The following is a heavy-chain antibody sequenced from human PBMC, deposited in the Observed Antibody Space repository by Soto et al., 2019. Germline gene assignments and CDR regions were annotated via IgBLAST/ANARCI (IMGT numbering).Heavy chain of an antibody. CDR1: GFTFSSYW. Sequence: LRLSCAASGFTFSSYWMDWVRQAPGKGLEWVANINQDGSEKHYVDSVKGRFTISRDNAKNSLYLQMSSLTAEDSALYFCSRSLDYWGQGTLVTVSS. V-gene: IGHV3-7*01. CDR2: INQDGSEK. J-gene: IGHJ4*02. CDR3: SRSLDY.